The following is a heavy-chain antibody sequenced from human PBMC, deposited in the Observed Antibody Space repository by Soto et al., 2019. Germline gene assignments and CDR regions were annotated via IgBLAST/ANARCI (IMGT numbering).Heavy chain of an antibody. Sequence: PGGSLRLSCAASGFTFSSYWMYWVRQAPGKGLVWVSRINSDGSTTTYADSVKGRFTISRDNAKNTLYLQMNSLRAEDTAVYYCARDPAMVFGSSLAYGMDVWGQGTTVTVSS. CDR2: INSDGSTT. J-gene: IGHJ6*02. CDR3: ARDPAMVFGSSLAYGMDV. D-gene: IGHD5-18*01. CDR1: GFTFSSYW. V-gene: IGHV3-74*01.